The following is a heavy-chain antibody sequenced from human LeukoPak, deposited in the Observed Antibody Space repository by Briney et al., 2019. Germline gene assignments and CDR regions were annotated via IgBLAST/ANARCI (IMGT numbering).Heavy chain of an antibody. D-gene: IGHD3-22*01. Sequence: GGSLRLSCAASGFTFSNAWMSWVRQAPGKGLEWVGRIKSKTDGGTTDYAAPVKGRFTISRGDSKNTLYLQMNSLKTEDTAVYYCTTDPADYMTMTAYWGQGTLVTVSS. CDR1: GFTFSNAW. J-gene: IGHJ4*02. V-gene: IGHV3-15*01. CDR3: TTDPADYMTMTAY. CDR2: IKSKTDGGTT.